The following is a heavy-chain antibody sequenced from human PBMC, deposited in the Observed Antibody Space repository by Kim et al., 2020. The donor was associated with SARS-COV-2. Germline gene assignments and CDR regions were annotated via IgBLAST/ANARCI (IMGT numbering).Heavy chain of an antibody. CDR3: LRFGEFLSQSLHY. V-gene: IGHV4-39*01. Sequence: YNPSLKSRVTISVDTSKNQFSLKLSSVTAADTAVYYCLRFGEFLSQSLHYWGQGTLVTVSS. D-gene: IGHD3-10*01. J-gene: IGHJ4*02.